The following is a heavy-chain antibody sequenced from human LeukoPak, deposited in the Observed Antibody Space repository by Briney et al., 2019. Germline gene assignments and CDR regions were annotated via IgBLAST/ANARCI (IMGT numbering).Heavy chain of an antibody. V-gene: IGHV4-31*03. J-gene: IGHJ4*02. CDR2: IYYSGST. CDR3: ARALSKSQWLVPEFDY. D-gene: IGHD6-19*01. Sequence: PSETLSLTCTVSGGSISSGGYYWSWIRQHPGKGLEWIVYIYYSGSTYYNPSLKSRVTISVDTSKNQFSLKLSSVTAADTAVYYCARALSKSQWLVPEFDYWGQGTLVTVSS. CDR1: GGSISSGGYY.